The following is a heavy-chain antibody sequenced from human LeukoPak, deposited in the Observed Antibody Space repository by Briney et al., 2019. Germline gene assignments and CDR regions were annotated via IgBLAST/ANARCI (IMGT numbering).Heavy chain of an antibody. Sequence: SETLSLTCAVYGGSFSGYYWSWIRQPPGKGLEWIGEINHSGSTNYNPSLKSRVTISVDTSKNQFSLKLSSVTAADTAVYYCARGIGMEWLLRHYYYYYMDVWGKGTTVTVSS. CDR3: ARGIGMEWLLRHYYYYYMDV. V-gene: IGHV4-34*01. CDR1: GGSFSGYY. J-gene: IGHJ6*03. D-gene: IGHD3-3*01. CDR2: INHSGST.